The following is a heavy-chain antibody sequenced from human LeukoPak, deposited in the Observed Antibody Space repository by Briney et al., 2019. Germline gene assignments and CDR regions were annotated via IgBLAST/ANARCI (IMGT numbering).Heavy chain of an antibody. CDR3: SRLGVGSSFDY. Sequence: GESLKTSCEGSGYSFTTYWIGWGRQRPGKGLEGIGIIYPGDSDTTYSPSFQGRVTISADKCIYPAVLNVGTAKASDPAMYLWSRLGVGSSFDYWGQGALVTVSS. CDR1: GYSFTTYW. D-gene: IGHD6-13*01. CDR2: IYPGDSDT. V-gene: IGHV5-51*01. J-gene: IGHJ4*02.